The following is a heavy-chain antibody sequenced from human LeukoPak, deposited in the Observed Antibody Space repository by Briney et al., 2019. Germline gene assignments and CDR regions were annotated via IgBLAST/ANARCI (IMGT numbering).Heavy chain of an antibody. Sequence: GGSLRLSCAASGFTFSSYSMNWVRQAPGKGLEWLSYISSTSSAIYYADSLKDRFTISRDNAKNSLYLRMNSLRAEDTAVYYCARVIGSYGDSAYWGQGTLVTVSS. CDR1: GFTFSSYS. V-gene: IGHV3-48*04. CDR3: ARVIGSYGDSAY. D-gene: IGHD3-16*01. J-gene: IGHJ4*02. CDR2: ISSTSSAI.